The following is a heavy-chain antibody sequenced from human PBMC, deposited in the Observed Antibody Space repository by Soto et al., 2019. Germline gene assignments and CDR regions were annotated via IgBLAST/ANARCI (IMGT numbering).Heavy chain of an antibody. CDR1: GGPFRSFY. CDR2: IIHSGST. V-gene: IGHV4-34*12. J-gene: IGHJ6*02. D-gene: IGHD4-17*01. CDR3: ARVRKGVTTIRKYGMDV. Sequence: PSETLSLTCAVYGGPFRSFYWSWIRQPPGKGLEWIGEIIHSGSTNYNPSLESRVTISLDTSKNQFSLKVNSVIAADTAVYYCARVRKGVTTIRKYGMDVWGQGTTVTVSS.